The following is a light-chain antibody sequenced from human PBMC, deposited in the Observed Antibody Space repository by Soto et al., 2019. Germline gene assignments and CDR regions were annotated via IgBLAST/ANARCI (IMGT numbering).Light chain of an antibody. CDR3: QQRSNWPLIT. J-gene: IGKJ5*01. CDR1: QIVSSY. Sequence: EIVFTQSPATLSLSPGERATLSCRASQIVSSYLAWYQQKPGQAPRLLIYDASNRATGIPARFSGSGSGTDFTLPISSLEPEDFAVYYCQQRSNWPLITFGQGTRLEIK. CDR2: DAS. V-gene: IGKV3-11*01.